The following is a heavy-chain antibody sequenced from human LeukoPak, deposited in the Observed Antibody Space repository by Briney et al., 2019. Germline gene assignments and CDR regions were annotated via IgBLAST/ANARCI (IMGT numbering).Heavy chain of an antibody. CDR3: AKAKPKNMVRGLIMRRESRYYFDY. CDR2: IYSGGST. CDR1: GFTVSSNY. D-gene: IGHD3-10*01. V-gene: IGHV3-53*01. J-gene: IGHJ4*02. Sequence: GGSLRLSCAASGFTVSSNYMSWVRQAPGKGLEWVSVIYSGGSTYYADSVKGRFTISRDNSKSTLYIQMNSVISEDKAVYYCAKAKPKNMVRGLIMRRESRYYFDYWGQGTLVTVSS.